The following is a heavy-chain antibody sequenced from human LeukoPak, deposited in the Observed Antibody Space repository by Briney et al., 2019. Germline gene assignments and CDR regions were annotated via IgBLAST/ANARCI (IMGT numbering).Heavy chain of an antibody. CDR2: ISGSGGST. Sequence: GGSLRLSCAASGFTFSSYAMSWVRQAPGKGLEWVSAISGSGGSTYYADPVKGRFTISRDNSKNTLYLQMNSLRAEDTAVYYCAKTTTYDILTGYNYFDYWGQGTLVTVSS. CDR1: GFTFSSYA. CDR3: AKTTTYDILTGYNYFDY. D-gene: IGHD3-9*01. J-gene: IGHJ4*02. V-gene: IGHV3-23*01.